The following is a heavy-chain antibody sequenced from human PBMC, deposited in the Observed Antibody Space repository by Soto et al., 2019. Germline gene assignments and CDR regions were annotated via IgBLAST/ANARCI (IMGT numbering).Heavy chain of an antibody. CDR1: GGSINSGGYY. CDR2: SFYIGST. D-gene: IGHD2-15*01. V-gene: IGHV4-31*03. Sequence: QVQLQESGPGLVKPSQTLSLTCTVSGGSINSGGYYWSWIRHHPGKGLEWIGKSFYIGSTSYNPSLKSRVNISVDTSKNQFSLKLNSVTAADTAVYYCARNYSQTYVFGYWGQGTLVTDSS. J-gene: IGHJ4*02. CDR3: ARNYSQTYVFGY.